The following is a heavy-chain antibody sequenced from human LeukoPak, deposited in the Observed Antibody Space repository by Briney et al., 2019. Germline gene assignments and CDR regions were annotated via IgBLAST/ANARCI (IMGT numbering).Heavy chain of an antibody. V-gene: IGHV3-23*01. CDR3: AKSVEHSNYRKFHD. D-gene: IGHD4-11*01. Sequence: GSLRLSCAASGFIFSNYAMSWVRQAPGKGPEWVSGISGGGGGTYYADSVKGRFTISRANSKNTLYLQMKSLRVDDTAVYYCAKSVEHSNYRKFHDWGQGTLVTVSS. J-gene: IGHJ4*02. CDR2: ISGGGGGT. CDR1: GFIFSNYA.